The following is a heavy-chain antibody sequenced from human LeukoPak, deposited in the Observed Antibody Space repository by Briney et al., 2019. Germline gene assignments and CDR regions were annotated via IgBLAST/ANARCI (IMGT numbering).Heavy chain of an antibody. V-gene: IGHV4-61*08. D-gene: IGHD5-12*01. J-gene: IGHJ3*02. CDR2: IYDSGKT. Sequence: SETLSLTCAVSGGSISSGGYYWSWIRQPPGKGLEWIGYIYDSGKTNYNPSLKSRVTISVDTSKNQFSLKLSSVTAADTAIYYCGRAGERGYNGYDDAFDIWGQGTMVTVSS. CDR3: GRAGERGYNGYDDAFDI. CDR1: GGSISSGGYY.